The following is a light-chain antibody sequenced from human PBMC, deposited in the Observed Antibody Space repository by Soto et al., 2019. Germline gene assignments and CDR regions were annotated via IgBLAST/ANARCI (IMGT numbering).Light chain of an antibody. V-gene: IGLV4-69*01. Sequence: QSVLTQSPSASASLGASVNFTCTLSSGHSSYAIAWHQQQPEKGPRYLMKVNSDGSHRKGDGIPDRFSGSSSGAERYLTISSLQSEDEADYYCQTWGTGIAVFGGETKLTVL. CDR1: SGHSSYA. CDR2: VNSDGSH. J-gene: IGLJ2*01. CDR3: QTWGTGIAV.